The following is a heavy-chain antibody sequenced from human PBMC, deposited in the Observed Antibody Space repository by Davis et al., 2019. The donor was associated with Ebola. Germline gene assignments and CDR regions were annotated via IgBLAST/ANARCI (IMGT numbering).Heavy chain of an antibody. J-gene: IGHJ4*02. CDR1: GFTFSSYE. CDR3: ARLFKIAAAGTGDY. V-gene: IGHV3-48*03. D-gene: IGHD6-13*01. Sequence: GESLKISCAASGFTFSSYEMNWVRQAPGKGLEWVSYISSSGSTIYYADSVKGRFTISRDNAKNSLYLQMNSLRAEDTAVYYCARLFKIAAAGTGDYWGQGTLVTVSS. CDR2: ISSSGSTI.